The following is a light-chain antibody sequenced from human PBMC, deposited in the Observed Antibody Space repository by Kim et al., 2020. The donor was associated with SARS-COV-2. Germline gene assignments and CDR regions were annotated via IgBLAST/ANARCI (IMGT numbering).Light chain of an antibody. CDR1: QDIDNY. J-gene: IGKJ3*01. Sequence: DIQMTQSPSSLSASVGDRVTIHCRASQDIDNYLGWYQQKSGQVPKLLISAASTLQSGVPSRFSGRGSGTDFTLTISNFQSEDVATYYCQNYRSAPFTFGPGTKVDIK. CDR2: AAS. V-gene: IGKV1-27*01. CDR3: QNYRSAPFT.